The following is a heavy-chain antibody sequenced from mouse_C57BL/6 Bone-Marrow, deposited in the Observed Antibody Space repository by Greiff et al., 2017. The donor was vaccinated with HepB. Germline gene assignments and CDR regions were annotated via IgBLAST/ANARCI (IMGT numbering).Heavy chain of an antibody. D-gene: IGHD2-4*01. CDR3: TTDYDYDYYAMDY. CDR1: GFNIKDDY. Sequence: DVKLQESGAELVRPGASVKLSCTASGFNIKDDYMHWVKQRPEQGLEWIGWIDPENGDTEYASKFQGKATITADTSSNTAYLQLSSLTSEDTAVYYCTTDYDYDYYAMDYWGQGTSVTVSS. J-gene: IGHJ4*01. V-gene: IGHV14-4*01. CDR2: IDPENGDT.